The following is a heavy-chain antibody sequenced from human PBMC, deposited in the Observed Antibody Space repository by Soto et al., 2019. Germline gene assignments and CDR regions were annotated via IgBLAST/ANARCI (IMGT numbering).Heavy chain of an antibody. CDR2: IYYSGST. V-gene: IGHV4-61*01. CDR3: ASYRYCSSSSWYTRYYYYYYGMDV. J-gene: IGHJ6*02. Sequence: QVQLQESGPGLVKPSETLSLTCTVSGGSVSSGSYYWIWSRQPPGKGLEWIGYIYYSGSTNYNPSGKRRVPISVDTSKIQFSLKLRSGVAAGTAVYYCASYRYCSSSSWYTRYYYYYYGMDVWGQGTTVIVS. D-gene: IGHD2-2*02. CDR1: GGSVSSGSYY.